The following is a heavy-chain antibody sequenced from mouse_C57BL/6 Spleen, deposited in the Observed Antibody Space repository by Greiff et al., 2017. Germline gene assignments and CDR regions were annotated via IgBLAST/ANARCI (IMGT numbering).Heavy chain of an antibody. CDR3: ARFYYGNYPYYGY. CDR1: GYTFTNYW. D-gene: IGHD2-1*01. Sequence: VQLQQSGAELVRPGTSVKMSCKASGYTFTNYWIGWAKQRPGHGLEWIGDIYPGGGYTNYNEKFKGKATLTADKSSSTAYMQCSSLTSEDSAIYYCARFYYGNYPYYGYWGQVTTLSVSS. V-gene: IGHV1-63*01. J-gene: IGHJ2*01. CDR2: IYPGGGYT.